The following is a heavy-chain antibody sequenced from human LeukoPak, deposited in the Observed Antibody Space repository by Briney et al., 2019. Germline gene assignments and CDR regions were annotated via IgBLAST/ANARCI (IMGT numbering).Heavy chain of an antibody. J-gene: IGHJ3*02. Sequence: ESGPALVKPTQTLTLTCTFSGFSLSTSGMCVSWIRQPPGKALEWLARIDWDDDKYYSTSLKTRLTISKDTSKNQVVLTMTNMDPVDTATYYCARTYSSSWPDAFDIWGQGTMVTVSS. V-gene: IGHV2-70*11. CDR1: GFSLSTSGMC. D-gene: IGHD6-13*01. CDR2: IDWDDDK. CDR3: ARTYSSSWPDAFDI.